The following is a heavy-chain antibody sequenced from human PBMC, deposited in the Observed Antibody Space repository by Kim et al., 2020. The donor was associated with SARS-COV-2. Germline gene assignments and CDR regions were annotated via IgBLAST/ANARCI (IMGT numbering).Heavy chain of an antibody. CDR2: INNDGSNT. CDR3: AGGSAGDY. D-gene: IGHD6-13*01. V-gene: IGHV3-74*01. Sequence: GGSLRLSCAASGFTFSSYWMHWVRQGPGKGLVWVSRINNDGSNTNYADSVKGRFTISRDNANNTLYLQMNSLRAEDTAVYYCAGGSAGDYWGQGTLVTVS. J-gene: IGHJ4*02. CDR1: GFTFSSYW.